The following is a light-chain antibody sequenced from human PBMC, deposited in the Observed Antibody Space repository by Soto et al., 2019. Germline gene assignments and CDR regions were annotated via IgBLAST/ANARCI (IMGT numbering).Light chain of an antibody. CDR2: GVN. J-gene: IGLJ2*01. CDR1: SGDVGGYNY. V-gene: IGLV2-14*01. CDR3: SSYTGSNTVI. Sequence: QSALTQPASVSGSPGQSITISCTGTSGDVGGYNYVSWYQQHPGKVPKLMIYGVNNRPSGISHRFSGSKSGNTASLTISGLQAEDEADYYCSSYTGSNTVIFGGGTKVTVL.